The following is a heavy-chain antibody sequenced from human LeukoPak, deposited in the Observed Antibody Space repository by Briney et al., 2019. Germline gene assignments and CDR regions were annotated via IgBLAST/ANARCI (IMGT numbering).Heavy chain of an antibody. CDR2: INHDGTT. CDR1: GGSFSDSY. J-gene: IGHJ4*02. V-gene: IGHV4-34*01. D-gene: IGHD4-23*01. CDR3: ARGSNSVAY. Sequence: PSETLSLTCAVYGGSFSDSYWSWIGQPPGEGLEWIGEINHDGTTNYNPSLKSRVTILVDTSKNQFSLNLSSVTAADTAVYYCARGSNSVAYWGQGTLVTVSP.